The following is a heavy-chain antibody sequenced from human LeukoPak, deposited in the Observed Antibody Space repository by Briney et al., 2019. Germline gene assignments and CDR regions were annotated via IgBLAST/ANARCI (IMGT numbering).Heavy chain of an antibody. V-gene: IGHV3-21*01. Sequence: GGSLRLSCAASGFTFSSYSMNWVRQAPGKGLEWVSSINSSSSYIYYADSVKGRFTISRDNAKNSLYLQMNSLRAEDTAVYYCARGGHDYGDYYAFDIWGQGTMVTVSS. CDR1: GFTFSSYS. D-gene: IGHD4-17*01. J-gene: IGHJ3*02. CDR2: INSSSSYI. CDR3: ARGGHDYGDYYAFDI.